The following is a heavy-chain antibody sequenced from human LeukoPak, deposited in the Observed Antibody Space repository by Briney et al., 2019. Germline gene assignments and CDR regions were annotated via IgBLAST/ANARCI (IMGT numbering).Heavy chain of an antibody. J-gene: IGHJ4*02. CDR1: GGSISTYY. CDR2: IYHSGST. V-gene: IGHV4-59*01. Sequence: SETLSLTCTLSGGSISTYYWSGIRQPPGKGLEWMGYIYHSGSTNYNPSLTSRVTISVDTSKNQFSLKLSSVTAADTAVYYCARGGGYASPIGYWGQGALVTVSS. D-gene: IGHD5-12*01. CDR3: ARGGGYASPIGY.